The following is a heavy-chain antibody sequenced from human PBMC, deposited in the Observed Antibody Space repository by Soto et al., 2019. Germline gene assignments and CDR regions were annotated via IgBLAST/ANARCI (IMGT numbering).Heavy chain of an antibody. CDR3: AKDRGIIVKAGDAFDV. Sequence: GSGGGLVQPGGSLRLSCASSGFTLSMSAVNWVRQAPGKGLEWVSYISDSGDRTYYADSVKGRFTISRDRSKNTVSLQMDSLRAEDTAVYYCAKDRGIIVKAGDAFDVWGQGTKVTVSS. J-gene: IGHJ3*01. D-gene: IGHD3-16*02. CDR2: ISDSGDRT. V-gene: IGHV3-23*01. CDR1: GFTLSMSA.